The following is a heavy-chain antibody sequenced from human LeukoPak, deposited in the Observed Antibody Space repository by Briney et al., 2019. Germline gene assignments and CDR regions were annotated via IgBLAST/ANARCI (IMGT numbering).Heavy chain of an antibody. CDR1: GYSFTVYY. CDR3: ASLYGDYVASDY. V-gene: IGHV1-2*02. CDR2: INPNSGGT. J-gene: IGHJ4*02. D-gene: IGHD4-17*01. Sequence: ASVKVSCKASGYSFTVYYMHWVRQAPGQGLEWLGWINPNSGGTNYAQRFLGRVTMTRDTSISTAYMELSRLRSDDTAVYYCASLYGDYVASDYWGQGTLVTVSS.